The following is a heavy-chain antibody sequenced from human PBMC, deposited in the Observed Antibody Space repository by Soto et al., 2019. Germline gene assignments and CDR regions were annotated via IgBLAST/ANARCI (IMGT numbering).Heavy chain of an antibody. D-gene: IGHD5-12*01. CDR2: IYWDDDK. CDR3: AHIIGGYKEANFDY. CDR1: GFSLSTSGMG. Sequence: QITLKESGPTLVKPTQTLTLTCTFSGFSLSTSGMGVGWIRQPPGKALEWLALIYWDDDKRYSPSLKSRLTIHKDTSKHQVVLTMTNMDPVDTATYYCAHIIGGYKEANFDYWGQGTLVTVSS. J-gene: IGHJ4*02. V-gene: IGHV2-5*02.